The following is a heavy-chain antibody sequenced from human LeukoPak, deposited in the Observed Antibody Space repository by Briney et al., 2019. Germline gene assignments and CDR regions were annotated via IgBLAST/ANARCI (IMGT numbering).Heavy chain of an antibody. V-gene: IGHV3-48*01. J-gene: IGHJ5*02. D-gene: IGHD1-26*01. CDR2: ISSSSSTI. Sequence: PGGSLRLSCAASGFTFSNYSMNWVRQAPGKGLEWVSYISSSSSTIYYADSVKGRFTISRDKANNSLYLQMNSLRAEDTAVYYCARHENKWVGATNAWFDPWGQGTLVTVSS. CDR1: GFTFSNYS. CDR3: ARHENKWVGATNAWFDP.